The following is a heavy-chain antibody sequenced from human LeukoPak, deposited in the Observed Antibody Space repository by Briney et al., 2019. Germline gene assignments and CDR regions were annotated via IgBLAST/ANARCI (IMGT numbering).Heavy chain of an antibody. CDR3: AKVFWAGAYCGGDCFAAFDI. Sequence: PGGSLRLSCAASGFTFDDYAMHWVRQAPGKGLEWFSLISGDGGSTYYADSLKGRFTISRDNSKNSLYMQMNSLRTEDTALYYCAKVFWAGAYCGGDCFAAFDIWGQGTMVTVSS. J-gene: IGHJ3*02. D-gene: IGHD2-21*02. CDR1: GFTFDDYA. CDR2: ISGDGGST. V-gene: IGHV3-43*02.